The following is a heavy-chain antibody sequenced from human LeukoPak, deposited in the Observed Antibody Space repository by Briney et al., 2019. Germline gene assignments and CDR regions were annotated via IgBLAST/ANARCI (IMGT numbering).Heavy chain of an antibody. J-gene: IGHJ4*02. V-gene: IGHV3-9*01. CDR1: GFTFDDYA. CDR2: ISWNSGSI. D-gene: IGHD2-21*02. CDR3: AAYCGGDCYSANPPADY. Sequence: GGSLRLSCAASGFTFDDYAMHWVRQAPGKGLEWVSGISWNSGSIGYADSVKGRFTISRDNAKNSLYLQMNSLRAEDTAVYYCAAYCGGDCYSANPPADYWGQGTLVTVSS.